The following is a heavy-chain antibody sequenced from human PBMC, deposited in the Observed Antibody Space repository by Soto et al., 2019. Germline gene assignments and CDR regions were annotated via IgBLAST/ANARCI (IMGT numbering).Heavy chain of an antibody. CDR2: IKEDGSEK. D-gene: IGHD1-26*01. CDR1: IFTFIIYC. CDR3: AIQGSGRYYDFDI. V-gene: IGHV3-7*01. J-gene: IGHJ3*02. Sequence: WWSXRLSCSASIFTFIIYCMILFRHAPGKGLECVANIKEDGSEKYYVDSVKGRFTISRDNAKNSLYIQMNSLRAEDTAVFYCAIQGSGRYYDFDICGQRPMV.